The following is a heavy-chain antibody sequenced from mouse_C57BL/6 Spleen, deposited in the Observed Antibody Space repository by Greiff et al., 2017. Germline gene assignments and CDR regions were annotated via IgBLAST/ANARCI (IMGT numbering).Heavy chain of an antibody. J-gene: IGHJ3*01. V-gene: IGHV1-82*01. D-gene: IGHD2-3*01. CDR3: ARSFDDGSFAY. Sequence: VQLQESGPELVKPGASVKISCKASGYAFSSSWMNWVKQRPGKGLEWIGRIYPGDGDTNYNGKFKGKATLTADKSSSTAYMQLSSLTSEDSAVYFCARSFDDGSFAYWGQGTLVTVSA. CDR2: IYPGDGDT. CDR1: GYAFSSSW.